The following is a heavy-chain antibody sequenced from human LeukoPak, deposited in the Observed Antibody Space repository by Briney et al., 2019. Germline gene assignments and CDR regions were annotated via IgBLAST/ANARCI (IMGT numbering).Heavy chain of an antibody. CDR3: ATDRLPWFGDPTAFDY. J-gene: IGHJ4*02. CDR2: FDPEDGET. CDR1: GYTLTELS. D-gene: IGHD3-10*01. V-gene: IGHV1-24*01. Sequence: GASVKVSCKVSGYTLTELSMHWVRQAPGKGLEWMGGFDPEDGETIYAQKFQGRVTMTEDTSTDTAYMELSSLRSEDTAVYYCATDRLPWFGDPTAFDYWGQGTLVTVSS.